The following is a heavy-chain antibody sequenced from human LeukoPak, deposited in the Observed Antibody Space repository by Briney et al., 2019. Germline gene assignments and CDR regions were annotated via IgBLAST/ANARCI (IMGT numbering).Heavy chain of an antibody. CDR3: ARGLRRIAGHHGAFDI. CDR2: ISSSSSYI. Sequence: GGSLRLSCAASGFTFSSYRMNWVRQAPGKGLEWVSSISSSSSYIYYADSVKGRFTISRDNAKNSLYLQMNSLRAEDTAVYYCARGLRRIAGHHGAFDIWGQGTMVTVSS. D-gene: IGHD6-13*01. V-gene: IGHV3-21*01. J-gene: IGHJ3*02. CDR1: GFTFSSYR.